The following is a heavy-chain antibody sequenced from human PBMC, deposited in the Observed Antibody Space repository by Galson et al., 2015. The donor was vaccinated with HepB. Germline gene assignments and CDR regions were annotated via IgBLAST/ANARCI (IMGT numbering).Heavy chain of an antibody. Sequence: SLRLSCAASGFTFSSYAMSWVRQAPGKGLEWVSAISGSGGSTYYADSVKGRFTISRDNSKNTLYLQMNSLRAEDTAVYYCAKDLWPLGPDYYDSSGYLLFDYWGQGTLVTVSS. CDR2: ISGSGGST. CDR1: GFTFSSYA. J-gene: IGHJ4*02. D-gene: IGHD3-22*01. V-gene: IGHV3-23*01. CDR3: AKDLWPLGPDYYDSSGYLLFDY.